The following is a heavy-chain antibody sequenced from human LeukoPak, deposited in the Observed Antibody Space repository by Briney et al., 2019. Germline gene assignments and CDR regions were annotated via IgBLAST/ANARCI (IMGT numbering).Heavy chain of an antibody. Sequence: GGSLRLSCAASGFTFSSYWMSWVRQAPGKGLEWVSSISSSSSSYIYYADSVKGRFTISRDNAKNSLYLQMNSLRAEDTAVYYCARVREMTTVTNWGQGTLVTVSS. D-gene: IGHD4-17*01. CDR3: ARVREMTTVTN. V-gene: IGHV3-21*01. J-gene: IGHJ4*02. CDR2: ISSSSSSYI. CDR1: GFTFSSYW.